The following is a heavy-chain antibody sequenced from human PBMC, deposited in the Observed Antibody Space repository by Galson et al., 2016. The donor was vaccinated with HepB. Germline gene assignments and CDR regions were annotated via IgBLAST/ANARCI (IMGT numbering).Heavy chain of an antibody. CDR3: ARDFTGDFYFDF. Sequence: SETLSLTCSVSGGPIRTSGRYWGWLRQPPGKGLEWIGSPQIGGDTYYNPSPKSRVTVSLDAPKTQFSLKVTPVTAADTAVYFCARDFTGDFYFDFWGLGTLVTVSS. V-gene: IGHV4-39*07. D-gene: IGHD2-21*02. CDR2: PQIGGDT. J-gene: IGHJ4*02. CDR1: GGPIRTSGRY.